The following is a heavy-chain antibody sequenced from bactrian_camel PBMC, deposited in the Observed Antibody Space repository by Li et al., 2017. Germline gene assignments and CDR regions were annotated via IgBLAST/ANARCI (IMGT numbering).Heavy chain of an antibody. D-gene: IGHD6*01. CDR3: ATRYGGRGTSDLGY. CDR2: IYSDGSNT. J-gene: IGHJ6*01. Sequence: HVQLVESGGGLVQPGGSLRLSCAVSGFTISRYWVYWVRQAPEKGLEWVSSIYSDGSNTYYADSVKGRFTISRDDAKNTLYLQMNSLKSEDTALYYCATRYGGRGTSDLGYWGQGTQVTVS. V-gene: IGHV3S6*01. CDR1: GFTISRYW.